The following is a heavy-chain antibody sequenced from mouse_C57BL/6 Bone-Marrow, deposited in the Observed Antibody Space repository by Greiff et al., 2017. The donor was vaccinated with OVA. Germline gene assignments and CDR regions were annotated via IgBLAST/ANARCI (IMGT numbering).Heavy chain of an antibody. CDR3: ARGGAYDYDCDY. CDR1: GYTFTSYG. J-gene: IGHJ2*01. V-gene: IGHV1-81*01. CDR2: IYPRSGNT. D-gene: IGHD2-4*01. Sequence: QVQLQQSVAELARPGASVKLSCKASGYTFTSYGISWVKQRTGQGLEWIGEIYPRSGNTYYNEKFKGKATLTADKSSSTAYMELRSLTSEDSAVYFCARGGAYDYDCDYWGQGTTLTVSS.